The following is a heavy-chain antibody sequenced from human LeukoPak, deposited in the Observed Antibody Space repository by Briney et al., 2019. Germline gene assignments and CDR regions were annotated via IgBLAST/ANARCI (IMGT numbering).Heavy chain of an antibody. Sequence: GGSLRLSCAASGFTFSSYWMHWVRQAPGKGLVWVSRVNSDGSSTTYADSVKGRFTISRDNDKNTLYLQMNSLRAEDTAVYYCASGGGYSSARHSSDYWGQGTLVTVSS. CDR2: VNSDGSST. J-gene: IGHJ4*02. V-gene: IGHV3-74*01. CDR3: ASGGGYSSARHSSDY. D-gene: IGHD6-19*01. CDR1: GFTFSSYW.